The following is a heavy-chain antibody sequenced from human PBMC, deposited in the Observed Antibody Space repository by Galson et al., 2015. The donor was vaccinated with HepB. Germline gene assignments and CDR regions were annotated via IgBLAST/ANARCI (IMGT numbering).Heavy chain of an antibody. Sequence: SLRLSCAASGFTFSRYWMSWVRQAPGKGLEWVANIKQDGSEKYYVDSVKGRFTISRDNAKNSLYLQMNSLRAEDTAVYYCARDRDYDILTGWGPLPVPSHHDVGGSELDVWGKGTTVTVSS. CDR1: GFTFSRYW. D-gene: IGHD3-9*01. V-gene: IGHV3-7*01. J-gene: IGHJ6*04. CDR3: ARDRDYDILTGWGPLPVPSHHDVGGSELDV. CDR2: IKQDGSEK.